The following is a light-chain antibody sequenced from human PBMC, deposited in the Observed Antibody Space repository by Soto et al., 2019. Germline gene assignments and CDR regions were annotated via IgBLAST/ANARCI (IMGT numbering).Light chain of an antibody. CDR2: GVT. V-gene: IGLV2-8*01. CDR1: SNDIGEYHY. J-gene: IGLJ2*01. CDR3: TSYAGSDNPVL. Sequence: QSALTQPPSASGSPGQSVTIPCTGTSNDIGEYHYVSWYQQHPGKAPKLMIYGVTQRPSGVPHRFSGSKSGNTASLTVSGLQPEDEADYYCTSYAGSDNPVLFGGGTKLTVL.